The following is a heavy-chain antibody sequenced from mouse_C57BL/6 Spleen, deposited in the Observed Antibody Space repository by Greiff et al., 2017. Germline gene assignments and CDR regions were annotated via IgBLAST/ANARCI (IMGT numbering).Heavy chain of an antibody. CDR3: TRPLYYGSSHCYFDF. Sequence: VQLQQSGAELVKPGASVKISCKASGYAFSSYWMNWVKQRPGKGLEWIGQIVTGDGDTNYNGKFKGTATLTADKSSSTAYMPLSSLTSEASAVYFCTRPLYYGSSHCYFDFWGTGTTVTVSS. CDR2: IVTGDGDT. V-gene: IGHV1-80*01. J-gene: IGHJ1*03. D-gene: IGHD1-1*01. CDR1: GYAFSSYW.